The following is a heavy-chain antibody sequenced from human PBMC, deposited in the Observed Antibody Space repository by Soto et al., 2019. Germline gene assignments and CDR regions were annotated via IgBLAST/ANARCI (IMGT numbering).Heavy chain of an antibody. D-gene: IGHD3-22*01. V-gene: IGHV4-39*01. CDR2: IYYLGNT. Sequence: PSETLSVTYTVSGGSISSISSYWAWIRQPPGKGLEWVGSIYYLGNTYYNPSLGSRVTISVDTSKNQFSLKLSSVTAADTAVFYRAALYPYESSGYHLDYLSQGTLVTGTS. CDR3: AALYPYESSGYHLDY. J-gene: IGHJ4*02. CDR1: GGSISSISSY.